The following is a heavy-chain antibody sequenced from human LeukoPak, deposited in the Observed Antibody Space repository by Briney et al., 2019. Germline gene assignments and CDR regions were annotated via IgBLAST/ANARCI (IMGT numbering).Heavy chain of an antibody. D-gene: IGHD3-9*01. CDR1: GGSISSGDYY. J-gene: IGHJ6*04. V-gene: IGHV4-30-4*01. CDR3: ARDLTLHYGMDV. CDR2: IYYSGST. Sequence: PSQTLSLTCTVSGGSISSGDYYWSWLRQPPGKGLEWIGYIYYSGSTYYNPSLKSRVTISVDTSKNQFSLKLSSVTAADTAVYYCARDLTLHYGMDVWGKGTTVTVSS.